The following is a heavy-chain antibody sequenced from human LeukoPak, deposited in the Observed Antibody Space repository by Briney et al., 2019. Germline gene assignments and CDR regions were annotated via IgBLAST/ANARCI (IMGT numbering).Heavy chain of an antibody. CDR1: GGTFSSYA. D-gene: IGHD6-13*01. V-gene: IGHV1-69*06. J-gene: IGHJ6*03. CDR3: AVSGSAAGTYYYYYYMDV. Sequence: GASVKVSCKASGGTFSSYAISWVRQAPGQGLEWMGGIIPIFGTANYAQKFQGRVTITADKSTSTAYMELSSLRSEDTAVYYCAVSGSAAGTYYYYYYMDVWGKGTTVTVSS. CDR2: IIPIFGTA.